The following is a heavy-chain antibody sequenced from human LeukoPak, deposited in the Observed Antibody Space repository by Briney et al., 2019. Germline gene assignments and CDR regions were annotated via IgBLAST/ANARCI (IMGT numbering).Heavy chain of an antibody. J-gene: IGHJ5*02. CDR3: ARGERNPSAANWFDP. V-gene: IGHV4-39*07. Sequence: SETLSLTCTVSGGSISSSSYYWGWIRQPPGKGLEWIGSIYYSGSTYYNPSLKSRVTISVDTSKNQFSLKLSSVTAADTAVYYCARGERNPSAANWFDPWGQGTLVTVSS. D-gene: IGHD6-13*01. CDR2: IYYSGST. CDR1: GGSISSSSYY.